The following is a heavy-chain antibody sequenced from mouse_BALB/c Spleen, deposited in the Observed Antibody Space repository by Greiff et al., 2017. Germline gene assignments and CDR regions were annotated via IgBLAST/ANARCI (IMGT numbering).Heavy chain of an antibody. CDR3: ARSRLGAY. V-gene: IGHV1S137*01. D-gene: IGHD3-1*01. CDR1: GSTFTDYA. Sequence: QVQLQQSGAELVRPGVSVKISCKGSGSTFTDYAMHWVKQSHAKSLEWIGVISTYYGDASYNQKFKGKATMTVDKSSSTAYMELARLTSEDSAIYYCARSRLGAYWGQGTLVTVSA. CDR2: ISTYYGDA. J-gene: IGHJ3*01.